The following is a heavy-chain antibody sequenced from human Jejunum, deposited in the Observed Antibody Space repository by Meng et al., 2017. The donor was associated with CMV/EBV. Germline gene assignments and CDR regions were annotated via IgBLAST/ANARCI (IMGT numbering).Heavy chain of an antibody. CDR1: GGSGTRGNDY. D-gene: IGHD1-1*01. J-gene: IGHJ4*02. V-gene: IGHV4-61*01. CDR3: ARSTTGPGDY. Sequence: TVSGGSGTRGNDYWNWIRQPPGEGLEWIGWIYYTGSSSYNPSLKSRATITLDTSKNQFSLKMTSVIAADTAVYYCARSTTGPGDYWGQGTLVTVSS. CDR2: IYYTGSS.